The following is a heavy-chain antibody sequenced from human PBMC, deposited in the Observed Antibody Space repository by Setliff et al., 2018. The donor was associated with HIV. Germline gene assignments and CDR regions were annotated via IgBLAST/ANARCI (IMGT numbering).Heavy chain of an antibody. CDR2: IYTSGST. D-gene: IGHD3-16*02. J-gene: IGHJ4*02. Sequence: SCTVADGSISTGSYYWSWVRQPAGRGLEWIGRIYTSGSTNYNPSLKSRVTMSVDTSKNQFSLNLTSVTAADTAVYYCARGRFVGFDYWGQGTLVTVSS. CDR3: ARGRFVGFDY. CDR1: DGSISTGSYY. V-gene: IGHV4-61*02.